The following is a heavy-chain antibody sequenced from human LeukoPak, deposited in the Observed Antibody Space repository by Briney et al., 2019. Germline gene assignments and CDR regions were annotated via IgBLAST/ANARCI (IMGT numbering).Heavy chain of an antibody. D-gene: IGHD1-26*01. CDR3: AKSSSGSYLGYFDY. V-gene: IGHV3-23*01. Sequence: GGTLRLSCVASGFTFSSHGMNWVRQAPGKGLEWVSGIIPSGHTTYYADSVRGRFTISRDNAKSSLYLQMNSLRAEDMALYYCAKSSSGSYLGYFDYWGQGTLVTVSS. J-gene: IGHJ4*02. CDR2: IIPSGHTT. CDR1: GFTFSSHG.